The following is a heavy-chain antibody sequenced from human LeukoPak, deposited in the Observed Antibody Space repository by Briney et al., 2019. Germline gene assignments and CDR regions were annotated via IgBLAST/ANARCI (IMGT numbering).Heavy chain of an antibody. Sequence: GGTLRLSCAAPGFTFSSYWMHWVRHAPGKGLVWVSRINSDGSSTSYADSVKGRFTISRDNAKNTLYLQMNSLRAEDTAVYYCARDRGYYSAFDIWGQGTMVTVSS. J-gene: IGHJ3*02. CDR2: INSDGSST. CDR1: GFTFSSYW. V-gene: IGHV3-74*01. D-gene: IGHD2-15*01. CDR3: ARDRGYYSAFDI.